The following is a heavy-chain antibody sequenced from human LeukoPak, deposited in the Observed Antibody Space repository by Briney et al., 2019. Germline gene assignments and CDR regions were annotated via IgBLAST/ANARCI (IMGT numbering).Heavy chain of an antibody. D-gene: IGHD6-19*01. CDR2: IYPGDSDI. CDR1: GYSFTSYW. CDR3: ARSKRNGYSSGWYDPYYFDY. J-gene: IGHJ4*02. Sequence: GGSLQISCQGSGYSFTSYWIGGVRQLPGKGLEWVGIIYPGDSDIRYSPSFQGQVTISADKSINTAYLQWSSLKASDTAMYYCARSKRNGYSSGWYDPYYFDYWGQGTLVTVPS. V-gene: IGHV5-51*01.